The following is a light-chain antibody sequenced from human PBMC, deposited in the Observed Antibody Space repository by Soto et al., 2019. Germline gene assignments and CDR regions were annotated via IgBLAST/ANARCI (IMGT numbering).Light chain of an antibody. Sequence: EIVMTQSPATLSVSPGERATLSCRASQSVSSNLAWYQQKPGQAPRLLIYDASNRATGIPARFSGSGSGTDFTLTISSLEPEDFAVYYCQQRSNWLPITFGQGTRLEIK. V-gene: IGKV3-11*01. CDR1: QSVSSN. CDR2: DAS. J-gene: IGKJ5*01. CDR3: QQRSNWLPIT.